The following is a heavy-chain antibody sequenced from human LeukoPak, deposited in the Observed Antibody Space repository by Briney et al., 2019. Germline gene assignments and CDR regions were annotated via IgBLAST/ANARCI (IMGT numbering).Heavy chain of an antibody. CDR3: ARAWKTSGDY. J-gene: IGHJ4*02. V-gene: IGHV3-74*01. Sequence: GGSLRLSCAASGFTFSSYWMHWVRQAPGRGLVRVSRISSDGATTDCADYVKGRFTVSRDNAKNTLYLQMNSLRVEDTAVYYCARAWKTSGDYWGQGTLVTVSS. CDR1: GFTFSSYW. D-gene: IGHD1-1*01. CDR2: ISSDGATT.